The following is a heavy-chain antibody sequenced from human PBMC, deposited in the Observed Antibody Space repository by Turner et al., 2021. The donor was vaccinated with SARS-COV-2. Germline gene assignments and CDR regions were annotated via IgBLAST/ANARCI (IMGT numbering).Heavy chain of an antibody. CDR3: ARVSGAAVWGNYAFDI. J-gene: IGHJ3*02. D-gene: IGHD3-16*01. Sequence: EVQLVESGGGLVQPGGSLRLSCPASGFTFSSYGMSWVRQAPGKGPEWVANIKQDGSEKYYVESVKGRFTISRDNAKNSLYLQMSSLRAEDTAVYYCARVSGAAVWGNYAFDIWGQGTMVTVSS. CDR2: IKQDGSEK. V-gene: IGHV3-7*01. CDR1: GFTFSSYG.